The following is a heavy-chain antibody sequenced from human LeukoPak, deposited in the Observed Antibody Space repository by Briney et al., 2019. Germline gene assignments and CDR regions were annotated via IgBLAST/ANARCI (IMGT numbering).Heavy chain of an antibody. J-gene: IGHJ4*02. CDR3: ARDKVVGPTHFDY. D-gene: IGHD1-26*01. CDR1: GFTFSDYS. V-gene: IGHV3-48*01. Sequence: PGGSLRLSCVASGFTFSDYSLNWVRQAPGKGLEWISYIGSAIYYADSVKGRVTISRDNAKNSLFLQMNSLRAEDTAVYYCARDKVVGPTHFDYWGQGTLVTVSS. CDR2: IGSAI.